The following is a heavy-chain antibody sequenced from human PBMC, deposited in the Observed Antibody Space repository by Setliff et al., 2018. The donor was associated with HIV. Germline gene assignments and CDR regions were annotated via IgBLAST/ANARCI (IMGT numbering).Heavy chain of an antibody. CDR2: IYPGDSEI. CDR1: GYSFTSYW. J-gene: IGHJ4*02. D-gene: IGHD2-21*02. V-gene: IGHV5-51*01. Sequence: GESLKISCKGSGYSFTSYWIGWVRQMAGKGLEWMGIIYPGDSEIRYSPSFQGQVTISVDKSISTAYLQWSSLKASDTAMYYCARDRQTCGGDCYSPPVHDYWGQGTLVTVSS. CDR3: ARDRQTCGGDCYSPPVHDY.